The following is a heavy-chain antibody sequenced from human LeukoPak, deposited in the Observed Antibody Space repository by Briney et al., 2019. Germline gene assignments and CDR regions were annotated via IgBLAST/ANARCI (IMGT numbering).Heavy chain of an antibody. D-gene: IGHD2-15*01. CDR1: GGSISSSNW. CDR2: IYHSGST. V-gene: IGHV4-4*02. J-gene: IGHJ6*02. CDR3: ARGRLGYCSGGSCYPRGPDYYYYGMDV. Sequence: PSDTLSLTCAVSGGSISSSNWWSWVRQPPGKGLEWIGEIYHSGSTNYNPSLKSRVTISVDKSKNQFSLKLSSVTAADTAVYYCARGRLGYCSGGSCYPRGPDYYYYGMDVWGQGTTVTVSS.